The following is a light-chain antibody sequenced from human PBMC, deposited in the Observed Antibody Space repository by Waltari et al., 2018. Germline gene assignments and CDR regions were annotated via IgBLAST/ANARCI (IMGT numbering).Light chain of an antibody. CDR3: QHYVRLPAT. CDR2: GAS. CDR1: QRVSRA. V-gene: IGKV3-20*01. J-gene: IGKJ1*01. Sequence: EIVLTQSPGSLSSSPGERVTLSCRASQRVSRALAWYQQKPGQAPRLLIFGASNRATGMPDRFSGSGSETDFSLTISRLEPEDFAVYYCQHYVRLPATFGRGTKVEIK.